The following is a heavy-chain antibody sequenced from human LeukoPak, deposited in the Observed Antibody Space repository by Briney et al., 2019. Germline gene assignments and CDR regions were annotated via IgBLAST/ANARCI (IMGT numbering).Heavy chain of an antibody. CDR2: ISSSSSYI. D-gene: IGHD3-16*01. CDR1: GFTFSSYS. V-gene: IGHV3-21*01. Sequence: GGSLRLSCAASGFTFSSYSMHWVRQAPGKGLEWVSSISSSSSYIYYADSVKGRFTISRDNAKNSLYLQMNSLRAEDTAVYYCARDGRSRGNYMDVWGKGTTVTVSS. J-gene: IGHJ6*03. CDR3: ARDGRSRGNYMDV.